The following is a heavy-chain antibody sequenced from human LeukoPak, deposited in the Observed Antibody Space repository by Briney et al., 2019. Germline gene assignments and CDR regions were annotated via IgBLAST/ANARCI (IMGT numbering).Heavy chain of an antibody. V-gene: IGHV1-69*13. Sequence: GASVNVSCKASGGTFASYAISWVRQAPGQGLEWMGGIIPLFGTSNYAQRFQGRVTITADESTSTAYMELSSLRSEDTAVYYCARALFAASSSWYFYYYYYMDVWGKGTTVTVSS. CDR1: GGTFASYA. D-gene: IGHD6-13*01. CDR3: ARALFAASSSWYFYYYYYMDV. J-gene: IGHJ6*03. CDR2: IIPLFGTS.